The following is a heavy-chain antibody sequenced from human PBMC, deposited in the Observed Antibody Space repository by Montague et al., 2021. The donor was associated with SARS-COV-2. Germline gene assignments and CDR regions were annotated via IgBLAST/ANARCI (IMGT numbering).Heavy chain of an antibody. Sequence: TLSLTCTVSGGSIYSGGYYWSWIRQHPGKGLEWIGYIYYSGSTYYNPSLKSRLTISVDTSKNQFSLKLSSVTAADTAVYYCARVHFVSSGWYPDAFDIWGQGTMVTVS. D-gene: IGHD6-19*01. V-gene: IGHV4-31*03. J-gene: IGHJ3*02. CDR1: GGSIYSGGYY. CDR3: ARVHFVSSGWYPDAFDI. CDR2: IYYSGST.